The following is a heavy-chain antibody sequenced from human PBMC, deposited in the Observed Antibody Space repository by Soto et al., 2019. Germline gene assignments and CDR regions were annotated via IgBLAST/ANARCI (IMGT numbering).Heavy chain of an antibody. CDR1: GFTFSRVS. V-gene: IGHV3-21*04. D-gene: IGHD3-16*01. CDR2: ISSGSSDT. J-gene: IGHJ4*02. Sequence: PGGSLRLSCEASGFTFSRVSMNWVRQVPGKGLEWVASISSGSSDTWYADSVKGRFIISRDDAKNSLYLQMNSLRPEDTAFYYCIKDTTPGGLDYWGRPILVTVSS. CDR3: IKDTTPGGLDY.